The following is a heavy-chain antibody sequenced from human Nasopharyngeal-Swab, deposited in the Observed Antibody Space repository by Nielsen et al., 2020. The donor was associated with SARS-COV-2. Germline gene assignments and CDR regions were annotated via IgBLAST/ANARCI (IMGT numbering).Heavy chain of an antibody. CDR3: ARDWMIAVAGYYYYYGMDV. CDR2: IYTSGST. Sequence: LSCTVSGGSISSGSYYWSWIRQPAGKGLEWIGRIYTSGSTNYNPSLKSRVTISVDTSKNQFSLKLSSVTAADTAVYYCARDWMIAVAGYYYYYGMDVWGQGTTVTVSS. V-gene: IGHV4-61*02. J-gene: IGHJ6*02. D-gene: IGHD6-19*01. CDR1: GGSISSGSYY.